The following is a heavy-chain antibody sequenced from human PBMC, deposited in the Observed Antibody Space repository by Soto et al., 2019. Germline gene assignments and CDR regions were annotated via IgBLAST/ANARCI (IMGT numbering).Heavy chain of an antibody. CDR1: GFTFRSYG. CDR2: IWYDGSNK. CDR3: ARNYYDSSGYSFYFDY. D-gene: IGHD3-22*01. J-gene: IGHJ4*02. Sequence: GSLRLSCAASGFTFRSYGMHWVRQAPGKGLEWVAVIWYDGSNKYYADSVKGRFTISRDNSKNTLYLQMNSLRAEDTAVYYCARNYYDSSGYSFYFDYWGQGTLVTVSS. V-gene: IGHV3-33*01.